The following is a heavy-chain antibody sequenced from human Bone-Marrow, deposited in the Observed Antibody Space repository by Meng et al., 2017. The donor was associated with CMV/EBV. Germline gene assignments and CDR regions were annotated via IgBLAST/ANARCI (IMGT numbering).Heavy chain of an antibody. CDR2: IRYDGSNK. D-gene: IGHD3-3*01. J-gene: IGHJ3*02. CDR1: GFTFSSYG. V-gene: IGHV3-30*02. Sequence: GESLKISCAASGFTFSSYGMHWVRQAPGKGLEWVAFIRYDGSNKYYADSVKGRFTISRDNSKNTLYLKMNSLRAEDTAVYYCAKYNDFWSGYYTDAFDIWGQGTMVTVSS. CDR3: AKYNDFWSGYYTDAFDI.